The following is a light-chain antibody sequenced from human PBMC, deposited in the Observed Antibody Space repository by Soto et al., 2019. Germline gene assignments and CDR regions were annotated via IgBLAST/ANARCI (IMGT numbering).Light chain of an antibody. CDR3: SSCTTSSTSV. CDR2: EVS. J-gene: IGLJ1*01. Sequence: QSALTQPASVSGSPGQSITISCTGTSSDVGGYNYVSWYQQHPGKAPKLMIYEVSYRPSGVSNRFSGSKSGNTASLTISGLQAEDEADYYCSSCTTSSTSVFGPGTKVTVL. CDR1: SSDVGGYNY. V-gene: IGLV2-14*01.